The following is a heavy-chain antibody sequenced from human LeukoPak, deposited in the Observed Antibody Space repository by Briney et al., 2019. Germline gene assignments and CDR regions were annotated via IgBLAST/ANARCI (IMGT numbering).Heavy chain of an antibody. D-gene: IGHD6-13*01. CDR3: ARDSSSWYDY. CDR1: GGSISSYY. CDR2: IYYSGST. V-gene: IGHV4-59*01. J-gene: IGHJ4*02. Sequence: SETLSLTCTVSGGSISSYYWSWIRQPPGKGLEWIGYIYYSGSTNYNPSLKSRVTISVDTSKNQFSLKLSSVTAADTAVYYCARDSSSWYDYWGQGTLVTVSS.